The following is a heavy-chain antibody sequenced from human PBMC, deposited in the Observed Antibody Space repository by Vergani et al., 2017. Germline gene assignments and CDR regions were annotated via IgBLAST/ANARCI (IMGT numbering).Heavy chain of an antibody. CDR3: AKVGCSCGSCYFDYYHFYDMDV. Sequence: EVQLLESGGGLVQPGGSLRLSCAASGFTFSSYAMSWVRQAPGKGLEWVSAISGSGGSTYYADSVKGRFTISRDNSKNTLYLQMHRLRAEDTALYYCAKVGCSCGSCYFDYYHFYDMDVWGQGTPVTVSS. CDR1: GFTFSSYA. D-gene: IGHD2-15*01. J-gene: IGHJ6*02. CDR2: ISGSGGST. V-gene: IGHV3-23*01.